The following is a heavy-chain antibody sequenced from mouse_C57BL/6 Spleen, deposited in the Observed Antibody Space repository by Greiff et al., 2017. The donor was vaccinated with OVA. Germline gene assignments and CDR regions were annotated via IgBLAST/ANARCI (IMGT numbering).Heavy chain of an antibody. CDR1: GFTIKNTY. V-gene: IGHV14-3*01. Sequence: EVKLMESVAELVRPGASVKLSCTASGFTIKNTYMHWVKQRPEQGLEWIGRIDPANGNTNYAPKFQGKATITADTSSSTAYLQLSSLTSEDTAIYAVARWYCGSSSYWYFDVWGTGTTVTVSS. D-gene: IGHD1-1*01. CDR3: ARWYCGSSSYWYFDV. CDR2: IDPANGNT. J-gene: IGHJ1*03.